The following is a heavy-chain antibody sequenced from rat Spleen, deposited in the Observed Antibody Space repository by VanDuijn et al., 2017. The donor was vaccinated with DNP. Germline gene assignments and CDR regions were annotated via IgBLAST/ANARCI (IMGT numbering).Heavy chain of an antibody. CDR2: ISSDGSHT. J-gene: IGHJ4*01. V-gene: IGHV5-20*01. CDR1: GFTFSDYY. CDR3: TRGGRYPLYAMDA. D-gene: IGHD1-4*01. Sequence: EVKLVESGGGLVQPGRSLKLSCAGSGFTFSDYYMAWVRQTPTKGLDWVASISSDGSHTYYRDSVKGRFTISRDNAKSSLFLQMDSLRSEDTATYYCTRGGRYPLYAMDAWGQGTSVTVSS.